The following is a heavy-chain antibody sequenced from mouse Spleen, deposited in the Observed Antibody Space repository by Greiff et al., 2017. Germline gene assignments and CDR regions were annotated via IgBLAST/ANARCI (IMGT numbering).Heavy chain of an antibody. CDR2: ISSGGSYT. D-gene: IGHD6-2*01. V-gene: IGHV5-6-4*01. CDR3: TRGVESH. J-gene: IGHJ3*01. Sequence: DVHLVESGGGLVKPGGSLKLSCAASGFTFSSYTMSWVRQTPEKRLEWVATISSGGSYTYYPDSVKGRFTISRDNAKNTLYLQMSSLKSEDTAMYYCTRGVESHWGQGTLVTVSA. CDR1: GFTFSSYT.